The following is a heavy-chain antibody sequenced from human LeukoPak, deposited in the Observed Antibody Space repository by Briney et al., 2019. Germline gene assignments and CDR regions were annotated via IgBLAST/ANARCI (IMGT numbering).Heavy chain of an antibody. D-gene: IGHD2-8*02. CDR3: ARVASTGPFDY. Sequence: SETLSLTCTVSDASISGYYWSWIRQPPGKGLEWIGCIYYSGSTDYNPSLKSRVTMSVDTSKNQFSLKLRSVTAADTALYYCARVASTGPFDYWGQGTLVTVSS. V-gene: IGHV4-59*01. CDR2: IYYSGST. J-gene: IGHJ4*02. CDR1: DASISGYY.